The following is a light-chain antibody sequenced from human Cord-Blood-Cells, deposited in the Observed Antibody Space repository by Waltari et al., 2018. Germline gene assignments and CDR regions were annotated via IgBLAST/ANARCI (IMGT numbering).Light chain of an antibody. CDR1: QSISSW. Sequence: DIQMTQSPSTLSASVGDRVTITCRASQSISSWLAWYQQKPGKAPKLLTYKASSLESGVPSRFSGSGSVTEFTLTISSLQPDDFATYYCQQYNSYSWTFGQGTKVEIK. CDR3: QQYNSYSWT. V-gene: IGKV1-5*03. CDR2: KAS. J-gene: IGKJ1*01.